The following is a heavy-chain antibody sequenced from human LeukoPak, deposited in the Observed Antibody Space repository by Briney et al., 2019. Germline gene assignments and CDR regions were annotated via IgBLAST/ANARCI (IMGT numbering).Heavy chain of an antibody. J-gene: IGHJ4*02. V-gene: IGHV3-33*08. CDR3: ARDHRMVRGVIITWPPDY. CDR2: IWYDGSNK. D-gene: IGHD3-10*01. CDR1: GFTFSSYA. Sequence: PGGSLRLSCAASGFTFSSYAMSWVRQAPGKGLEWVAVIWYDGSNKYYADSVKGRFTISRDNSKNTLYLQMNSLRAEDTAVYYCARDHRMVRGVIITWPPDYWGQGTLVTVSS.